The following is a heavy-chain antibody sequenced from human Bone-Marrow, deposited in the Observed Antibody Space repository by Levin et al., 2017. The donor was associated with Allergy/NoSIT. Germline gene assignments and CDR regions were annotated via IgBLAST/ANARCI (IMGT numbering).Heavy chain of an antibody. Sequence: GESLKISCKASGYTFSTYSITWVRHVPGQGLEWMGWISTHNGDTKYAKKLQGRATMTTDTSTSTAYMELRSLTSDDTAVYYCARESARDYGDYVDYWGQGTLVTVSS. V-gene: IGHV1-18*01. D-gene: IGHD4-17*01. CDR3: ARESARDYGDYVDY. CDR1: GYTFSTYS. CDR2: ISTHNGDT. J-gene: IGHJ4*02.